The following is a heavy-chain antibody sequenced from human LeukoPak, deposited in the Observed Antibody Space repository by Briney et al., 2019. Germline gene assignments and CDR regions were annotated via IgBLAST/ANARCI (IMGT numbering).Heavy chain of an antibody. CDR2: ILYDGSLE. V-gene: IGHV3-30*04. CDR3: ARGAILGGYNLIDD. Sequence: PGGALTLSSAASGFSFGTYARHCVRQAPGIDLGPMALILYDGSLEITADSVRGRFILSRDNSKNTLFLQMNSLRIEDTAVYYCARGAILGGYNLIDDWGQGTLVTVSS. D-gene: IGHD1-26*01. CDR1: GFSFGTYA. J-gene: IGHJ4*02.